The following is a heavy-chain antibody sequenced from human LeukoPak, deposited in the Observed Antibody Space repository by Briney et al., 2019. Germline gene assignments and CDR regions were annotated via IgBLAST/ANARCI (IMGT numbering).Heavy chain of an antibody. Sequence: PSETLSLTCTVSGGSISSGDYYWSWIRQPPGKGLKWIGYIYYSGSTYYNPSLKSRVTISVDTSKNQFSLKLSSVTAADTAVYYCARATENGDSDYWGQGTLVTVSS. V-gene: IGHV4-30-4*01. CDR1: GGSISSGDYY. D-gene: IGHD4-17*01. CDR3: ARATENGDSDY. CDR2: IYYSGST. J-gene: IGHJ4*02.